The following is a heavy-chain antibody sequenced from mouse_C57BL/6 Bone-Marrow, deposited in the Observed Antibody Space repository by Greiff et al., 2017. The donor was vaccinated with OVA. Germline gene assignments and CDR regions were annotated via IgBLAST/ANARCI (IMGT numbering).Heavy chain of an antibody. D-gene: IGHD1-3*01. Sequence: EVQLQQSLAELVRPGASVKLSCTASGFNITNTYMHWVKQRPEQGLEWIGRIDPANGNTKYDPKFQGKATLTADTSYNTAYLQLSSLTSEDTAIYYCAAENESSDSGSGIWGTGTAGTVSS. CDR1: GFNITNTY. CDR2: IDPANGNT. V-gene: IGHV14-3*01. J-gene: IGHJ1*03. CDR3: AAENESSDSGSGI.